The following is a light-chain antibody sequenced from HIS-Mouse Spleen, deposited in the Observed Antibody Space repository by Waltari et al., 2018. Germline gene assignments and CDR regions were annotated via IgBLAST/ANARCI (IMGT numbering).Light chain of an antibody. J-gene: IGKJ3*01. CDR2: DAS. Sequence: EIVLTQSPATLSLSPGERATLSCRASQSVSSYLAWYQQKPGQAPRPLIYDASNRATGIPARFSGSGSGTDFTLTISSLEPEDFAVYYCQQRSNWPRIFTFGPGTKVDIK. V-gene: IGKV3-11*01. CDR1: QSVSSY. CDR3: QQRSNWPRIFT.